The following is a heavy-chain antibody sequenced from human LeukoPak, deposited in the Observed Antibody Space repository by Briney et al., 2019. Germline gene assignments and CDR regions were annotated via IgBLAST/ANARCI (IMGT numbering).Heavy chain of an antibody. V-gene: IGHV1-3*01. D-gene: IGHD2-2*01. CDR1: GYIFINYA. Sequence: ASVKVSCKASGYIFINYAVHWVRQAPGQRHEWMGWINVGNGNTEYSQKFQGRITITRDTSANTVYMELTSLRSEDTAVYFCARVYCSTTSCRYYFGYWGQGTLVTVSS. CDR3: ARVYCSTTSCRYYFGY. CDR2: INVGNGNT. J-gene: IGHJ4*02.